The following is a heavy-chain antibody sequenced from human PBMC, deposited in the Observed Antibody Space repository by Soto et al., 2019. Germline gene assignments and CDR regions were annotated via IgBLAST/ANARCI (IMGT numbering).Heavy chain of an antibody. J-gene: IGHJ5*02. CDR1: GGSISSYY. Sequence: SETLSLTCTVSGGSISSYYWSWIRQPPGKGLEWIGCIYYSGSTNYNPSLKSRVTISVDTSKNQFSLRLSSVIAADTAVYYCARRGDRNWFDPWGQGTLVTVSS. CDR3: ARRGDRNWFDP. V-gene: IGHV4-59*01. CDR2: IYYSGST. D-gene: IGHD2-21*01.